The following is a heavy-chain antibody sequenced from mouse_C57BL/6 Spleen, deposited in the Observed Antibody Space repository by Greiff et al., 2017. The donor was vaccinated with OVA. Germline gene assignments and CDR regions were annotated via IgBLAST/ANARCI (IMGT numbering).Heavy chain of an antibody. J-gene: IGHJ2*01. Sequence: DVQLQESGAELVRPGASVKLSCTASGFNIKDDYMHWVKQRPEQGLEWIGWIDPENGDTEYASKFQGKATITADTSSNTAYLQLSSLTSEDTAVYYCTTGTTVAGTDYWGQGTTLTVSS. CDR3: TTGTTVAGTDY. D-gene: IGHD1-1*01. CDR1: GFNIKDDY. CDR2: IDPENGDT. V-gene: IGHV14-4*01.